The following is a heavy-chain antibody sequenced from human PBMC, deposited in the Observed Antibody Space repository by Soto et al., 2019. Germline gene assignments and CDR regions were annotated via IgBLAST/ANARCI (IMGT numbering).Heavy chain of an antibody. Sequence: EVQLVESGGGLVKPGGSLRLSCAASGFTFSSYSMNWVRQAPGKGLEWVSSISSSSSYIYYADSVKGRFTISRDNAKNSLYLQMNSLRAEDTAVYYCARDGMYYYDSSGLNYWGQGTLVTVSS. J-gene: IGHJ4*02. CDR2: ISSSSSYI. CDR1: GFTFSSYS. V-gene: IGHV3-21*01. CDR3: ARDGMYYYDSSGLNY. D-gene: IGHD3-22*01.